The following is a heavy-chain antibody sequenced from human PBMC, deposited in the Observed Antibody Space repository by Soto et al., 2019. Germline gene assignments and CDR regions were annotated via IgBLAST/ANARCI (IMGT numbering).Heavy chain of an antibody. CDR3: GRGVRFLGLSPTYYFDY. D-gene: IGHD3-3*01. CDR1: GYTFTSYG. Sequence: ASVKVSCKASGYTFTSYGISWVRQAPGQGLEWMGWISAYNGNTNYAQKLQGRVTMTTDTSTSTAYMELRSLRSDDTAVYYCGRGVRFLGLSPTYYFDYGGKGTPVTVPS. CDR2: ISAYNGNT. J-gene: IGHJ4*02. V-gene: IGHV1-18*01.